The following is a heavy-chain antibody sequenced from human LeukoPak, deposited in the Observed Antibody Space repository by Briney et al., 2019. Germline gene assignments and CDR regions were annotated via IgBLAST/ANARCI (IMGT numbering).Heavy chain of an antibody. CDR2: IIPIFGTA. D-gene: IGHD4-17*01. CDR1: GGTFSSYA. Sequence: SVKVSCKASGGTFSSYAISWVRQAPGQGLEWMGGIIPIFGTANYAQKFQGRVTITADESTSTAYMELSSLRSEDTAVYYCATLAAVTTFLIGSSWFDPWGQGTLVTVSS. V-gene: IGHV1-69*13. CDR3: ATLAAVTTFLIGSSWFDP. J-gene: IGHJ5*02.